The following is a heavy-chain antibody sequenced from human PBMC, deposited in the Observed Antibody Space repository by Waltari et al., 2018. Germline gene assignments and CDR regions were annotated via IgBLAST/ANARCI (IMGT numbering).Heavy chain of an antibody. CDR1: GGSFRSGSYS. CDR3: ASNLLTTTYYYYYMDV. J-gene: IGHJ6*03. V-gene: IGHV4-61*02. Sequence: HVQLQESVPGLVKPSPTLSPPCPVTGGSFRSGSYSWRWIRLPPGKGLEWIGRIYTSGSTNYNPSRKSRVTISVDTSKNQFSLKLSSVTAADTAVYYCASNLLTTTYYYYYMDVWGKGTTVTVSS. D-gene: IGHD3-9*01. CDR2: IYTSGST.